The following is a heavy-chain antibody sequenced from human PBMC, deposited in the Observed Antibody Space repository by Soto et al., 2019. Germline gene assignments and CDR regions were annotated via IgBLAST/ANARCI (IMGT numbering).Heavy chain of an antibody. Sequence: QVQLQESGPGLVKPSETLSLTCTVSGGSISSYYWSWIRQPPGKGLEWIGYIYYSGSTNYNPSLKSRVTISVDTSKNQFSLKLSSVTAADTAVYYCARENTVTTFRGFDPWGQGTLVTVSS. V-gene: IGHV4-59*01. CDR3: ARENTVTTFRGFDP. J-gene: IGHJ5*02. D-gene: IGHD4-17*01. CDR1: GGSISSYY. CDR2: IYYSGST.